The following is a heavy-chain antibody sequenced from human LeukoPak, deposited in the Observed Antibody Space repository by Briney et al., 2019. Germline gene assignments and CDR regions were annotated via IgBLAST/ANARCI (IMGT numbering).Heavy chain of an antibody. J-gene: IGHJ4*02. Sequence: GGSLRLSCAASGFTVSSNYMSWVRQAPGKGLEWVSVIYSGGSTYYADSVKGRFTISRDNSKNTLYLQMNSLRAEDTAVYYCARHYYGSGSYLDYWGRGTLVTVSS. CDR1: GFTVSSNY. D-gene: IGHD3-10*01. CDR2: IYSGGST. V-gene: IGHV3-66*04. CDR3: ARHYYGSGSYLDY.